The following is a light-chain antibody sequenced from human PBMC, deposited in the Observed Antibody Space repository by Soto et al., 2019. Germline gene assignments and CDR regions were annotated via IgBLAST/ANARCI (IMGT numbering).Light chain of an antibody. CDR2: WAS. CDR1: QSILFTSSNKNY. CDR3: MQSAHWPHT. V-gene: IGKV4-1*01. Sequence: DIVMTQSPDSLVVSLGERATIDCKYSQSILFTSSNKNYLTWYQQKPGQSPRLLINWASTREPGVPDRFSGSGSGTDCTLKISRVEAEDVGVYYCMQSAHWPHTFGPGTKVDIK. J-gene: IGKJ2*01.